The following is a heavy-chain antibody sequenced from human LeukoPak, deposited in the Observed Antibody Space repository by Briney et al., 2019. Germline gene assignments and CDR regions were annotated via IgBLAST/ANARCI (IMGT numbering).Heavy chain of an antibody. Sequence: PGGSLRLSCTASGFTFSSYAMHWVRQAPGKGLEWVAVILYDGSDSYYADSVRGRFTSSRDNAKNFLYLQLNSLRAEDMALYYCAREDSRSQGYMDAWGKGTTVTVSS. CDR1: GFTFSSYA. J-gene: IGHJ6*03. CDR2: ILYDGSDS. D-gene: IGHD3-22*01. CDR3: AREDSRSQGYMDA. V-gene: IGHV3-30*04.